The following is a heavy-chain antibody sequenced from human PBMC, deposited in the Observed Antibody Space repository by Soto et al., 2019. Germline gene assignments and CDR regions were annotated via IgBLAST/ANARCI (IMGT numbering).Heavy chain of an antibody. CDR1: GGTFNSHT. Sequence: QVQLVQSGAEVKKPGSSVKVSCRAPGGTFNSHTITWVRQAPGQGLEWMGGIMPMFGVTNYARKFQGRLTLPATVSPPQASIEVSGVTAEDTAVYYCARAGVTRIMWMPRMGYPWSGSAAWGQGATVSVPS. V-gene: IGHV1-69*12. CDR2: IMPMFGVT. D-gene: IGHD3-10*01. J-gene: IGHJ6*02. CDR3: ARAGVTRIMWMPRMGYPWSGSAA.